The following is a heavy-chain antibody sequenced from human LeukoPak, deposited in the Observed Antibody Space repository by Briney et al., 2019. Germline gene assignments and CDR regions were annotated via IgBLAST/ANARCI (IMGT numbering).Heavy chain of an antibody. CDR1: GFTFSSYW. V-gene: IGHV3-74*01. Sequence: GGSLRLSCAASGFTFSSYWMHWVRQAPGKGLVWVSRTNSDGSSTSYADSVKGRFTISRDNAKNTLYLQMNSLRAEDTAVYYCARGSKVDYWGQGTLVTVSS. J-gene: IGHJ4*02. CDR2: TNSDGSST. CDR3: ARGSKVDY.